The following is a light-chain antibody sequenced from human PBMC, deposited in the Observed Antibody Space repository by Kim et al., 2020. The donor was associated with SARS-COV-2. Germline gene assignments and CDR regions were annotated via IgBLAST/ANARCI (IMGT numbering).Light chain of an antibody. Sequence: SGSGGDIVTITCRASQKSESHVNGYQQKPGMAPKVLIFAASTLQTGVPSRFSGSESGSDFSLTINSLQPEDFATYYCQQSFTTPWTFGQGTKLEI. J-gene: IGKJ2*02. CDR1: QKSESH. CDR3: QQSFTTPWT. CDR2: AAS. V-gene: IGKV1-39*01.